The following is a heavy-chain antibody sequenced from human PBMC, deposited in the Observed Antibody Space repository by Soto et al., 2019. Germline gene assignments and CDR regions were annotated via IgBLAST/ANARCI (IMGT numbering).Heavy chain of an antibody. CDR3: ATALPYGDYSYFDY. CDR2: FDPEDGET. CDR1: GYTLTELS. Sequence: ASVKVSCKVSGYTLTELSMHWVRQAPGKGLEWMGGFDPEDGETIYAQKFRGRVTMTEDTSTDTAYMELSSLRSEDTAVYYCATALPYGDYSYFDYWGQGTLVTVSS. D-gene: IGHD4-17*01. J-gene: IGHJ4*02. V-gene: IGHV1-24*01.